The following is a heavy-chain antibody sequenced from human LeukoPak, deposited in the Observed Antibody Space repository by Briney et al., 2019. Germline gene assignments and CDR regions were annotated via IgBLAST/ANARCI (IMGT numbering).Heavy chain of an antibody. CDR3: ARASGVAAVDY. V-gene: IGHV3-21*01. CDR2: ISSSSSYI. J-gene: IGHJ4*02. D-gene: IGHD6-19*01. CDR1: GFTFSSYS. Sequence: GGSLRLPCAASGFTFSSYSMNWVRQAPGKGLEWVSSISSSSSYIYYADSVKGRFTISRDNAKNSLYLQMNSLRAEDTAVYYCARASGVAAVDYWGQGTLVTVSS.